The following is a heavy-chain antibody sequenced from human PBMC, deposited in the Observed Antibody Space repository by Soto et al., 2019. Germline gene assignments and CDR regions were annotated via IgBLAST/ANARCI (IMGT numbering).Heavy chain of an antibody. CDR1: GGSISSGAYY. D-gene: IGHD6-6*01. J-gene: IGHJ5*02. Sequence: QVQLQESGPGLVKPSQTLSLTCTVSGGSISSGAYYWSWIRHHPGKGLEWIGYIYYSGSTYYNPSLKSRVTISVDTSKNQFSLKLSSVTAADTAVYYCARAPYSSSAGVWFDPWGQGTLVTVSS. V-gene: IGHV4-31*03. CDR2: IYYSGST. CDR3: ARAPYSSSAGVWFDP.